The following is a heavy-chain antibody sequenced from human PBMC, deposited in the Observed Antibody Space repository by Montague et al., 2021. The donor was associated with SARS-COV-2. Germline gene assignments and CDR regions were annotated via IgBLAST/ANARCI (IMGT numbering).Heavy chain of an antibody. J-gene: IGHJ6*02. V-gene: IGHV4-59*01. Sequence: SETLSLTCTVPGGFISSSYWSWIRQPPGKGLEWIGYIYHSGNTNYNPSLKSRVTITIDTSMNQFSLSLSSMTAADTAVYFCARDLLPPRTALKTNFFGLDVWGQGTTVIVSS. CDR3: ARDLLPPRTALKTNFFGLDV. CDR1: GGFISSSY. CDR2: IYHSGNT. D-gene: IGHD2-21*02.